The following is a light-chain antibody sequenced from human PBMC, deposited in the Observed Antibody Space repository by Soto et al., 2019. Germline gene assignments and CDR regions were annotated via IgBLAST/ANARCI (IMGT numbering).Light chain of an antibody. CDR1: QTVISSY. V-gene: IGKV3-20*01. CDR3: QQYGNSLFT. J-gene: IGKJ3*01. Sequence: EIVLTQSPGSLSLSPGERATVSCRASQTVISSYLAWYQQKPGQAPRLLIYGASSRATGIPDRFSGSGSGTDLTLTISRLEPEDFAVYYCQQYGNSLFTFGPGTKVDIK. CDR2: GAS.